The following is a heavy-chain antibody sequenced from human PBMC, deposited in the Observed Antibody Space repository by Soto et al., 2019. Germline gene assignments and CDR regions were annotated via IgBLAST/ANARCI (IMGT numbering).Heavy chain of an antibody. J-gene: IGHJ6*02. CDR3: ARRHDYDILTGPTPDYGMDV. CDR1: GYSFTSYW. V-gene: IGHV5-51*01. Sequence: GESLKISCKGSGYSFTSYWIGWVRQMPGKGLEWMGIIYPGDSDTRYSPSFQGQVTISADKSISTAYLRWSSLKASDTAMYYWARRHDYDILTGPTPDYGMDVWGQGTTVTVSS. CDR2: IYPGDSDT. D-gene: IGHD3-9*01.